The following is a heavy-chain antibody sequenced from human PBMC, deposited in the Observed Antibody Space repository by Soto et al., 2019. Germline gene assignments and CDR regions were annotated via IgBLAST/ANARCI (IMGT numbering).Heavy chain of an antibody. D-gene: IGHD6-19*01. V-gene: IGHV1-3*01. CDR2: INAGHGNT. CDR3: ARDLGGWPDY. J-gene: IGHJ4*02. Sequence: QVQLVQSGAEVKKPGASVKVSCKASGYTFTSYAMHWVRQAPGQRLEWMGWINAGHGNTKYSQKFQGRVTITRDTSASTAYMELSSLRSEDTAVYYCARDLGGWPDYWGQGTLVTVSS. CDR1: GYTFTSYA.